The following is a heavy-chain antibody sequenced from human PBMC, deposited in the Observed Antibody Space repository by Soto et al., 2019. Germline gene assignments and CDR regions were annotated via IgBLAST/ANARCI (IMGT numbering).Heavy chain of an antibody. J-gene: IGHJ4*02. Sequence: QVQLVESGGGVVQPGRSLRLSCAASGFTFSSYGMHWVRQAPGKGLEWVAVISYDGSNKYYADSVKGRFTISRDKSKNTLYLHVNSLRAEDTAVYYCARGSAYSDYDLEYWGQGTLVTVSS. D-gene: IGHD4-17*01. V-gene: IGHV3-30*03. CDR3: ARGSAYSDYDLEY. CDR1: GFTFSSYG. CDR2: ISYDGSNK.